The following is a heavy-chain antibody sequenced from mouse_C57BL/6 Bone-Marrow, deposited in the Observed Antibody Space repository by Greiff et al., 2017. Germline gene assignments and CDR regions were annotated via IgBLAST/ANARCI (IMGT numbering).Heavy chain of an antibody. D-gene: IGHD4-1*01. CDR1: GYTFTDYY. J-gene: IGHJ4*01. CDR2: INPYNGGT. CDR3: ARWAWDYYAMDY. Sequence: VQLKQSGPVLVKPGASVKMSCKASGYTFTDYYMNWVKQSHGKSLEWIGVINPYNGGTSYNQKFKGKATLTVDKSSSTAYMELNSLTSEDSAVYYCARWAWDYYAMDYWGQGTSVTVSS. V-gene: IGHV1-19*01.